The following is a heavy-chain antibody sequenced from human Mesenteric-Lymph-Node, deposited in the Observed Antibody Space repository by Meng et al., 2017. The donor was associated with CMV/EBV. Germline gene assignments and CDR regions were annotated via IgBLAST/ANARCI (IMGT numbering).Heavy chain of an antibody. V-gene: IGHV3-23*01. CDR1: GFTFSSYA. J-gene: IGHJ4*02. CDR2: ISATGRST. CDR3: AKLYYDFWSGFMYFDS. D-gene: IGHD3-3*01. Sequence: GGSLRLSCAASGFTFSSYAMNWVRQAPGKGLEWVSAISATGRSTYYADSVKGRFTISRDNSKNTVYLQIDSLRGEDTAVYYCAKLYYDFWSGFMYFDSWGQGTQVTVSS.